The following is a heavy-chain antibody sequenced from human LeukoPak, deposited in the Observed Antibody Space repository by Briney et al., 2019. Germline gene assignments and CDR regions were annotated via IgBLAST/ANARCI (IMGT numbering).Heavy chain of an antibody. V-gene: IGHV4-39*01. J-gene: IGHJ3*02. CDR2: IYYTGST. Sequence: SETLSLTCTVSGGSISSYYWGWIRQPPGKGLEWIGTIYYTGSTYYNPSLKSRVTISVDTSKNQFSLKLNSVTAADTAVYYCARHGYGDYVVAFDIWGQGTMVTVSS. D-gene: IGHD4-17*01. CDR3: ARHGYGDYVVAFDI. CDR1: GGSISSYY.